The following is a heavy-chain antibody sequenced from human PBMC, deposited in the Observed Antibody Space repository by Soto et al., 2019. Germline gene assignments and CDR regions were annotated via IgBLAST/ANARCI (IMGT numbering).Heavy chain of an antibody. V-gene: IGHV3-53*01. Sequence: GGSLRLSCAASGFTVSSNYMSWVRQAPGKGLEWVSVIYSGGSTYYADSVKGRFTISRDNSKNTLYLQMNSLRAEDTAVYYCARDGGYYDSSGYPYYYYGMDVWGQGTTVTVSS. J-gene: IGHJ6*02. CDR2: IYSGGST. CDR3: ARDGGYYDSSGYPYYYYGMDV. CDR1: GFTVSSNY. D-gene: IGHD3-22*01.